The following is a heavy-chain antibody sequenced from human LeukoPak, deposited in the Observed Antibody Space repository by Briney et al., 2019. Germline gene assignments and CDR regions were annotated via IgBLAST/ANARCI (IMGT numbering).Heavy chain of an antibody. V-gene: IGHV4-39*07. CDR1: GGSISSSSYY. J-gene: IGHJ6*02. CDR2: IYYSGST. D-gene: IGHD3-9*01. CDR3: ARDLRGSSLFDWVTIEHYYYGMDV. Sequence: SETLSLTCTVSGGSISSSSYYWGWIRQPPGKGLEWIGSIYYSGSTYYNPSLKSRVTISVDTSKNQFSLKLSSVTAADTAVYYCARDLRGSSLFDWVTIEHYYYGMDVWGQGTTVTVSS.